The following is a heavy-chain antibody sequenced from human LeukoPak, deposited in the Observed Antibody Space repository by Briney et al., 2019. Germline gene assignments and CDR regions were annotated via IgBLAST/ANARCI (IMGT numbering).Heavy chain of an antibody. CDR2: ISGSGGST. CDR3: AKDYDFWSANRGCFDY. V-gene: IGHV3-23*01. J-gene: IGHJ4*02. Sequence: GGSLRLSCAASGFTFSSYAMSWVRQAPGKGLEWVSGISGSGGSTYYADSVKGRFTISRDNSKNTLYLQMNSLRAEDTAVYYCAKDYDFWSANRGCFDYWGQGTLVTVSS. CDR1: GFTFSSYA. D-gene: IGHD3-3*01.